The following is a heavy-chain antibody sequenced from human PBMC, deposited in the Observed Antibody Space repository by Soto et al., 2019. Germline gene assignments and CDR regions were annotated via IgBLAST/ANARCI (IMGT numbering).Heavy chain of an antibody. CDR2: INPNSGGT. CDR3: ARVPSIHYYDSRAFDY. V-gene: IGHV1-2*02. J-gene: IGHJ4*02. CDR1: GYTFTGYY. D-gene: IGHD3-22*01. Sequence: ASVKVSCKASGYTFTGYYMHWVRQAPGQGLEWMGWINPNSGGTNYAQKFQGRVTMTRDTSISTAYMELSRLRSDDTAVYYCARVPSIHYYDSRAFDYWGQGTLVTVSS.